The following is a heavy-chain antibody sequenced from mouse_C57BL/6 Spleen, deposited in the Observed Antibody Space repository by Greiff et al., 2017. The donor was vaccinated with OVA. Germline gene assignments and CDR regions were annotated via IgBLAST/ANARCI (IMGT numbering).Heavy chain of an antibody. CDR3: AREESTVDY. CDR2: IYPGDGDT. CDR1: GYAFSSSW. D-gene: IGHD2-1*01. V-gene: IGHV1-82*01. J-gene: IGHJ4*01. Sequence: QVQLQQSGPELVKPGASVKISCKASGYAFSSSWMNWVKQRPGKGLEWIGRIYPGDGDTNYNGKFKGKATLTADKSSSTASMQLSSLTSEDSAVYFCAREESTVDYWGQGTSVTVSS.